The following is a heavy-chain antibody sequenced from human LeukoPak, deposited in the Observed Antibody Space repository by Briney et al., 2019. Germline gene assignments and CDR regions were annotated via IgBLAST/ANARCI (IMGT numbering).Heavy chain of an antibody. D-gene: IGHD2-2*01. V-gene: IGHV4-39*07. CDR3: ARSANQLLLFFDY. Sequence: SETLSLTCTVSGGSISSSSYYWGWIRQPPGKGLEWIGSIYYSGSTYYNPSLKSRVTISVDTSKNQFSLKLSSVTAADTAVYYCARSANQLLLFFDYWGQGTLVTVSS. CDR2: IYYSGST. CDR1: GGSISSSSYY. J-gene: IGHJ4*02.